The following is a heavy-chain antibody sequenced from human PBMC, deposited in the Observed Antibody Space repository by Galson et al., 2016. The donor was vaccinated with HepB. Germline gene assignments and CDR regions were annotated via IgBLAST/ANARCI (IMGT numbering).Heavy chain of an antibody. CDR3: TRRKRRGLRRGDYYYGLDV. CDR1: GFTFSTYW. Sequence: SLRLSCAASGFTFSTYWMTWVRQAPGKGLEWVANIKQDGSEKYYVDSVKGRFTISRDNAKNSLYLQMNSLRAEDTAVYYCTRRKRRGLRRGDYYYGLDVWGKGTTFTGSS. D-gene: IGHD5-12*01. CDR2: IKQDGSEK. V-gene: IGHV3-7*01. J-gene: IGHJ6*04.